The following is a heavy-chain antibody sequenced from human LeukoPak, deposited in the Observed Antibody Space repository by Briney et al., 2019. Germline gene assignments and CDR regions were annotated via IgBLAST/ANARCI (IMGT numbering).Heavy chain of an antibody. V-gene: IGHV3-23*01. Sequence: PGGSLRLSCAASGFTFSSYAMSWVRQAPGKGLEWVSAISGSGGSTYYADSVKGRFTISRDNSKNTLYLQMNSLRAEDTAVYYCAKDHLGTMVRGIPPPAFDYWGQGTLVTVSS. D-gene: IGHD3-10*01. J-gene: IGHJ4*02. CDR3: AKDHLGTMVRGIPPPAFDY. CDR1: GFTFSSYA. CDR2: ISGSGGST.